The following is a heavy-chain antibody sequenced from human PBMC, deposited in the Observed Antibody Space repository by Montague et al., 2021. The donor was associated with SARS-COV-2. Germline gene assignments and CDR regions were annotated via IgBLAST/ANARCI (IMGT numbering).Heavy chain of an antibody. CDR3: ARGSLYYYDGSGYYDY. CDR2: IYFGGKT. Sequence: SETLSLTCTVSGDSIRNSDYFWGWIRQPPGKGLEWMGNIYFGGKTYFHPSLKSQVTISVDTSKKQVSLKVRSVTAADTAVYFCARGSLYYYDGSGYYDYWGQGTLVAVSS. V-gene: IGHV4-39*01. CDR1: GDSIRNSDYF. J-gene: IGHJ4*02. D-gene: IGHD3-22*01.